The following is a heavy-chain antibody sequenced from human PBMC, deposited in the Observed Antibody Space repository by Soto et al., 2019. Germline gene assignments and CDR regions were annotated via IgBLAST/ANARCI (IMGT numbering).Heavy chain of an antibody. CDR1: GYTFTGYY. CDR3: ARALPSTRATDY. V-gene: IGHV1-2*04. D-gene: IGHD5-12*01. CDR2: INPNSGGT. J-gene: IGHJ4*02. Sequence: ASVKVSCKASGYTFTGYYMHWVRQAPGQGLEWMGWINPNSGGTNYAQKFQGWVTMTRDSSISTAYMELSRLRSDDTAVYYCARALPSTRATDYWGQGTLVTVSS.